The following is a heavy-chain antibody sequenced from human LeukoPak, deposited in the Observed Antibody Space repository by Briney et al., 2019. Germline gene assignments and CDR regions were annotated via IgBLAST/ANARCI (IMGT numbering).Heavy chain of an antibody. CDR3: ASSGYTHYDAFDI. V-gene: IGHV4-4*07. CDR1: GGSISSYY. J-gene: IGHJ3*02. Sequence: PSETLSLTCTVSGGSISSYYWSWIRQPAGKGPEWIGRIYTSGSTNYNPSLKSRVTMSVDTSKNQFSLKLSSVTAADTAVYYCASSGYTHYDAFDIWGQGTMVTVSS. CDR2: IYTSGST. D-gene: IGHD3-22*01.